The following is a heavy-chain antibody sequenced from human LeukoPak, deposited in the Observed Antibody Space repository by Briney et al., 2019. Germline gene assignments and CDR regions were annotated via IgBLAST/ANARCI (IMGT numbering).Heavy chain of an antibody. D-gene: IGHD2-2*02. Sequence: PSETLSLTCTVSGGSISSYYWSWIRRPPGKGLEWIGNIYYSGTTNYNPSLKSRVTISLDTSKNQFSLKLTSVTAADTAVYYCASHNTLTWFDSWGQGTLVTVSS. V-gene: IGHV4-59*01. CDR1: GGSISSYY. J-gene: IGHJ5*01. CDR3: ASHNTLTWFDS. CDR2: IYYSGTT.